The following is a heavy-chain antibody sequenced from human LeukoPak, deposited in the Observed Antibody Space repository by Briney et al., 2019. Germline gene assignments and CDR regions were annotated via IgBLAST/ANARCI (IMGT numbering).Heavy chain of an antibody. J-gene: IGHJ6*03. CDR1: GGTFSSYA. D-gene: IGHD3-10*01. CDR3: ARVGYYGSGSWYYMDV. V-gene: IGHV1-18*01. Sequence: ASVKVSCKASGGTFSSYAISWVRQAPGQGLEWMGWISAYNGNTNYAQKLQGRVTMTTDTSTSTAYMELRSLRSDDTAVYYCARVGYYGSGSWYYMDVWGKGTTVTISS. CDR2: ISAYNGNT.